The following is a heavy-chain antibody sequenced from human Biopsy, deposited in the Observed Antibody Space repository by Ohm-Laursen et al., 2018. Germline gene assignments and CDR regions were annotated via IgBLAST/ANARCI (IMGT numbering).Heavy chain of an antibody. CDR2: IFYDGSNT. CDR3: AKDRYNYTPIGGFSMDV. J-gene: IGHJ6*02. D-gene: IGHD5-18*01. CDR1: GFTIDEHG. Sequence: SLRLSCAASGFTIDEHGMHWVRQAPGKGLEWVAFIFYDGSNTYYADSVKGRFTISRDNSRDTLYLQMSSLRAEDTAVYYCAKDRYNYTPIGGFSMDVWGQGTTVIVSS. V-gene: IGHV3-30*18.